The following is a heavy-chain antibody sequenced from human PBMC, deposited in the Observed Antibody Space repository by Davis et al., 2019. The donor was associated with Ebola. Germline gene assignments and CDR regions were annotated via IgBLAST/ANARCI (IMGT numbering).Heavy chain of an antibody. Sequence: PGGSLRLSCAASGFTFSSYGMHWVRQAPGKGLEWVAVISYDEINKYYADSVKGRFTISRDNSKNTLYLQMNSLRAEDTAVYYCAKDPYYYDSSGYRGSYHYHDYGMDVWGQGTTVTVSS. CDR2: ISYDEINK. J-gene: IGHJ6*02. CDR3: AKDPYYYDSSGYRGSYHYHDYGMDV. CDR1: GFTFSSYG. D-gene: IGHD3-22*01. V-gene: IGHV3-30*18.